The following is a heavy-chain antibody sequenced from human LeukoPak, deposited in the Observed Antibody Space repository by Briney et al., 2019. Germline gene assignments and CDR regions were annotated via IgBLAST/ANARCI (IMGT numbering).Heavy chain of an antibody. J-gene: IGHJ5*02. D-gene: IGHD2-2*01. Sequence: PSETLSLTCAVSGDSISSGGYSWSWIRQTPGKGLEWIAYIHDSGSTYNNPSLKSRLSISIDTSKNQFSLKLNSVTAADTAVYYCARVVVAAGNNWFDPWGQGTLVTVSS. CDR2: IHDSGST. CDR3: ARVVVAAGNNWFDP. V-gene: IGHV4-30-4*07. CDR1: GDSISSGGYS.